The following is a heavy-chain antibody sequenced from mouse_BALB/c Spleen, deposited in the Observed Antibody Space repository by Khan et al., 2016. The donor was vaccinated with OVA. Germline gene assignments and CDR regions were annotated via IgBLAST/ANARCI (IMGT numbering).Heavy chain of an antibody. Sequence: QVQLQQSGPELVRPGASVKMSCKASGYTFTDYIIHWVKQTTGQGLEWIGDISPGSGSTYYNEKFKGKATLTADNSSNTAYLQLSSLTSEVSAVYFLARGGYSVFAYWGQGTLVTVSA. D-gene: IGHD2-14*01. CDR1: GYTFTDYI. V-gene: IGHV1-77*01. CDR3: ARGGYSVFAY. J-gene: IGHJ3*01. CDR2: ISPGSGST.